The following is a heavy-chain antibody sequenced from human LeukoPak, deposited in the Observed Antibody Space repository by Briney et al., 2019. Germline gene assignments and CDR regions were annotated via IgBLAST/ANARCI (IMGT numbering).Heavy chain of an antibody. Sequence: GGSLRLSCAASGFTFSSYAMSWVRQAPGKGLEWVSAISGGGGSTYYADSVKGRFTISRDNSKNTLYLQMNSLRAEDTAVYYCAKASEYDFWSGYPTPALDYWGQGTLVTVSS. V-gene: IGHV3-23*01. CDR1: GFTFSSYA. D-gene: IGHD3-3*01. J-gene: IGHJ4*02. CDR2: ISGGGGST. CDR3: AKASEYDFWSGYPTPALDY.